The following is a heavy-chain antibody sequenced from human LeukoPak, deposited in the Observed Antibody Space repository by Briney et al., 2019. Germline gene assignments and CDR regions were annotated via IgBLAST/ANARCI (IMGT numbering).Heavy chain of an antibody. J-gene: IGHJ6*02. CDR2: IYYNGNT. D-gene: IGHD1-26*01. Sequence: SETLPLTCSVSDGSINSYYWNWIRRPPGKGLEWIGYIYYNGNTNYSPSLKSRVTVSVDTSKNLFSLKVSSVTAADTAVYYCARGRSNYYGMDVWGQGTTVTVSS. V-gene: IGHV4-59*01. CDR3: ARGRSNYYGMDV. CDR1: DGSINSYY.